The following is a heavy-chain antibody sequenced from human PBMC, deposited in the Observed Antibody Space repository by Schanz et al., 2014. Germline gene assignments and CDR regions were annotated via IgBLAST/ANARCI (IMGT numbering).Heavy chain of an antibody. V-gene: IGHV3-21*02. D-gene: IGHD3-10*01. CDR3: AREDMLRGIRAFDI. Sequence: KLVESGGGVVQPGRSLRLSCAASGFTFSSYGMHWVRQAPGKGLEWVSYIPVGNNYIYYADSVKGRFTISRDNPKNLLYLHMNSLRVADSSVDYCAREDMLRGIRAFDIWGRGTMVTVSS. J-gene: IGHJ3*02. CDR1: GFTFSSYG. CDR2: IPVGNNYI.